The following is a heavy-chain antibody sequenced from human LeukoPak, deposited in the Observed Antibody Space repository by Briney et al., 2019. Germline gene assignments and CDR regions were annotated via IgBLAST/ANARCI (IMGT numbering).Heavy chain of an antibody. Sequence: SVKVSCKASGGTFSSYAISWVRQAPGQGLEWMGRIIPILGIANYAQKFQGRVTITADKSTSTAYMELSSLRSEDTAVYYCARDTAMVPFDYWGQGTLVTVSS. J-gene: IGHJ4*02. CDR1: GGTFSSYA. CDR3: ARDTAMVPFDY. D-gene: IGHD5-18*01. V-gene: IGHV1-69*04. CDR2: IIPILGIA.